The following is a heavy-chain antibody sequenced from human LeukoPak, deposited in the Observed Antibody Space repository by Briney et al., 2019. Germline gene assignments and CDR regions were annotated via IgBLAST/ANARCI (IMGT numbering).Heavy chain of an antibody. D-gene: IGHD3-10*01. J-gene: IGHJ4*02. Sequence: GGSLRLSCAASGFIFDDYAMHWVRQAPGKGLEWVSGISWNTDSIGYADSVKGRFTISRDSAKNSLYLQMNSLRAEDTALYYCAKDGAGSGSISTIYYFDYWGQGTLVTVSS. V-gene: IGHV3-9*01. CDR1: GFIFDDYA. CDR2: ISWNTDSI. CDR3: AKDGAGSGSISTIYYFDY.